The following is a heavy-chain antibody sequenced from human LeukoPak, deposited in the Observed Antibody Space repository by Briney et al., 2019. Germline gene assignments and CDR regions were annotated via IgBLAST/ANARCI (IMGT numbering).Heavy chain of an antibody. CDR2: IYYSGTT. CDR1: DDSISSSSYY. Sequence: SETLSLTCAASDDSISSSSYYWGWIRQRPEEGLEWIGSIYYSGTTYYNPSLKSRVTISVDTSKNQFSLKLSSVTAADTALYFLCRQSTSMATWWGPGTLVTVSS. CDR3: CRQSTSMATW. D-gene: IGHD2-2*01. V-gene: IGHV4-39*01. J-gene: IGHJ4*01.